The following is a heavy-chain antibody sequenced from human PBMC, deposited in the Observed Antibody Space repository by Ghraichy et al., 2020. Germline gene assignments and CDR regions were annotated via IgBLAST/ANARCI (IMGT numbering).Heavy chain of an antibody. D-gene: IGHD2-15*01. CDR2: IYYSGST. CDR3: ARVLIVLSVFDI. Sequence: SETLSLTCTVSGGSVSSGSYYWSWIRQPPGKGLEWIGYIYYSGSTNYNPSLKRRVTISVDTSKNQFSLKLSSVTAADTAVYYCARVLIVLSVFDIWGQGTMVTVSS. V-gene: IGHV4-61*01. J-gene: IGHJ3*02. CDR1: GGSVSSGSYY.